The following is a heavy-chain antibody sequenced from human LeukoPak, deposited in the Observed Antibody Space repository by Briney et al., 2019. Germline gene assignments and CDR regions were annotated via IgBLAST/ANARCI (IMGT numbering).Heavy chain of an antibody. Sequence: SQTLSLTCAISGDSVSSNSATWNWIRQSPSRGLEWLGRTYYRSKWYNDYAVSVKSRITINPDTSRNQFSLQLNSVTPEDTAVYYCARSERRYSSPPFDPWGQGTLVTVSS. CDR1: GDSVSSNSAT. CDR2: TYYRSKWYN. V-gene: IGHV6-1*01. CDR3: ARSERRYSSPPFDP. D-gene: IGHD6-19*01. J-gene: IGHJ5*02.